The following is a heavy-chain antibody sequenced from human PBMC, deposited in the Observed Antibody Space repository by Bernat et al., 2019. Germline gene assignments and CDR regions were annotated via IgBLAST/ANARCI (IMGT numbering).Heavy chain of an antibody. CDR1: GFTFSGYA. V-gene: IGHV3-30-3*01. J-gene: IGHJ5*02. Sequence: QVQLVESGGGVVHPGRSLRISCVASGFTFSGYAIHWVRQAPCKGLEWVAVISYDGGNKYSADSVKGRFTIARENSKNTLYLKMNSLRAEDTAVYYCGGYNWFDPWGQGTLVTVSS. CDR3: GGYNWFDP. CDR2: ISYDGGNK.